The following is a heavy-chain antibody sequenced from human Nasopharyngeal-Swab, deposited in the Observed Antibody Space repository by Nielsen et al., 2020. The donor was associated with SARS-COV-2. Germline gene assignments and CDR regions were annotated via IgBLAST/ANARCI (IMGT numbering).Heavy chain of an antibody. Sequence: GRQAPGKGLEWVSAISGRGGSTYKADPVKGRFTTSRDNSKNTLYLQMNSLRAEDPAVYYWAKVGAYCDYHPHRGDWGQGTLVTVSS. J-gene: IGHJ4*02. D-gene: IGHD4-17*01. CDR3: AKVGAYCDYHPHRGD. CDR2: ISGRGGST. V-gene: IGHV3-23*01.